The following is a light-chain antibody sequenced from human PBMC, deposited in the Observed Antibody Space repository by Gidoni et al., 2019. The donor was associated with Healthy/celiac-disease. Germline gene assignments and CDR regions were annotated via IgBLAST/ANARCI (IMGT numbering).Light chain of an antibody. Sequence: EIVLTQSPGTLSLSPRERATLSCRASQSVSSSYLAWYQQKPGQAPRLLIYGASSRATGIPDRFSGSGSGTDFTLTISRLEPEDFAVYYCQQYGSSPRLTFXGXTKVXIK. CDR2: GAS. CDR1: QSVSSSY. CDR3: QQYGSSPRLT. J-gene: IGKJ4*01. V-gene: IGKV3-20*01.